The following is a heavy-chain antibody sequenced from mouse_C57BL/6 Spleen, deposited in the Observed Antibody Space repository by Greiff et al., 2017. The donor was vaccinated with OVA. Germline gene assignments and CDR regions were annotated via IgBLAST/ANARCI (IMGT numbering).Heavy chain of an antibody. J-gene: IGHJ2*01. CDR1: GFNIKDYY. V-gene: IGHV14-2*01. Sequence: EVQLQQSGAELVKPGASVKLSCTASGFNIKDYYMHWVKQRTEQGLEWIGRIDPEDGETKYAQKFQGKATITADTSSNTAYLQLSSLTSEDTAVYYCARIYYGSSYDYFDYWGQGTTLTVSS. CDR3: ARIYYGSSYDYFDY. D-gene: IGHD1-1*01. CDR2: IDPEDGET.